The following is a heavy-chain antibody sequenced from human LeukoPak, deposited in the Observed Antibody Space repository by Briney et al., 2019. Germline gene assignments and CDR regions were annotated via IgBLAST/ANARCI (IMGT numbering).Heavy chain of an antibody. V-gene: IGHV3-7*01. D-gene: IGHD4/OR15-4a*01. J-gene: IGHJ4*02. Sequence: GSLRLSCAASEFTFSSYWMSWVRQAPGKGLEWVASIKQDGSEKYYVDSVKGRVTISRDNAKNSLYLQMNSLRAEDTAVYYCARVFGAGYSDYWGQGTLVTVSS. CDR2: IKQDGSEK. CDR1: EFTFSSYW. CDR3: ARVFGAGYSDY.